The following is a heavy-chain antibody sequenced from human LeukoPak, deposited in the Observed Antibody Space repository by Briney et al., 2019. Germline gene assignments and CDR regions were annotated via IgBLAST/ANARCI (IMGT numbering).Heavy chain of an antibody. D-gene: IGHD5-24*01. J-gene: IGHJ4*02. CDR3: ARGWRDGYNLPFDY. CDR1: GASFSGYY. Sequence: MSSETLSLTCAVYGASFSGYYWSWIRQPPGKGLEWLGVINHSGSNNYNPSLQSRVTISVDTSKNQLSLKLSSVTAADTAVYYCARGWRDGYNLPFDYWGQGTLVTVSS. CDR2: INHSGSN. V-gene: IGHV4-34*01.